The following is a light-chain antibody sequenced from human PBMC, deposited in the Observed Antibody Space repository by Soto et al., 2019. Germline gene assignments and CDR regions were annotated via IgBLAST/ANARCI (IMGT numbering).Light chain of an antibody. CDR2: DAS. Sequence: DIQMTQSPSTLSASVGDRVTITCRPSQSISNWLAWYQQKPGKAPKLLIFDASSLESGVPSRFSGSGSGTEFTLTISSLQPDDFATYYCQQYNSYSWTFGQGTKVDIK. CDR3: QQYNSYSWT. J-gene: IGKJ1*01. CDR1: QSISNW. V-gene: IGKV1-5*01.